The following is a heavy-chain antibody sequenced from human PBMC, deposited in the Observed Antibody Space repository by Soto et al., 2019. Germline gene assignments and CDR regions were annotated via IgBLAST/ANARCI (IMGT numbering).Heavy chain of an antibody. Sequence: QVQLQQWGAGLLKPSETLSLTCAVYGGSFSGYYWSWIRRPPGKGLEWIGEINHSGSTNYNPSLKSRVTISVDTSKNQFSLKLSSVTAADTAVYYCARGRAGAAADDYWGQGTLVTVSS. CDR2: INHSGST. V-gene: IGHV4-34*01. CDR1: GGSFSGYY. J-gene: IGHJ4*02. CDR3: ARGRAGAAADDY. D-gene: IGHD6-13*01.